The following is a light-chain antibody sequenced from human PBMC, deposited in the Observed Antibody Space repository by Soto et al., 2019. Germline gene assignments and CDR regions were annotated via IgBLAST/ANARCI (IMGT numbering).Light chain of an antibody. J-gene: IGLJ2*01. CDR1: RRDVGAYNL. V-gene: IGLV2-14*01. CDR2: EVR. Sequence: QSVLTQPASVSGSPGQSITISCSGTRRDVGAYNLVSWYQHPPGKAPQLLIYEVRNRPSGISSRFSGSRSGNTASLTISSLLPEDEDDYYCSAYTSRSTLVFGGGTKVTVL. CDR3: SAYTSRSTLV.